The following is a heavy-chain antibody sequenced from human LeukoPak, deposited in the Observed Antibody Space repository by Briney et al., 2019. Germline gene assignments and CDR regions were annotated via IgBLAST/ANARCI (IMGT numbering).Heavy chain of an antibody. CDR1: GGSFSGYF. V-gene: IGHV4-34*01. J-gene: IGHJ5*02. CDR2: INHSGST. D-gene: IGHD3-22*01. Sequence: SETLSLICAVYGGSFSGYFWSWIRQPPGKGLEWIGEINHSGSTNYNPSLKSRVTISVDTSKNQFSLKLSSVTAADTAVYYCARGTYYYDSSGYYYVLPGNNWFDPWGQGTLVTVSS. CDR3: ARGTYYYDSSGYYYVLPGNNWFDP.